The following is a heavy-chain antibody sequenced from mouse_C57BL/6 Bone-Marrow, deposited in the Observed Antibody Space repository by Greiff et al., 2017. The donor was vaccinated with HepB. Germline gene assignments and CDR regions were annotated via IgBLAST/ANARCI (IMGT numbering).Heavy chain of an antibody. CDR3: ARWGYEYDGGFEY. V-gene: IGHV1-85*01. CDR2: IYPRDGST. Sequence: VQLQQSGPELVKPGASVKLSCKASGYTFTSYDINWVKQRPGQGLEWIGWIYPRDGSTKYNEKLKGKATLTVDPSSSTAYMELHSLTSEDSAVYFCARWGYEYDGGFEYWGQGTTLTVSS. D-gene: IGHD2-4*01. CDR1: GYTFTSYD. J-gene: IGHJ2*01.